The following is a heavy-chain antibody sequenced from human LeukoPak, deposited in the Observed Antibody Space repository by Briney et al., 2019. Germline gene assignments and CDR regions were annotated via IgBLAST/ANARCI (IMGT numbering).Heavy chain of an antibody. D-gene: IGHD3-22*01. J-gene: IGHJ4*02. CDR1: GYTFSSYA. CDR2: ISGSGGST. V-gene: IGHV3-23*01. Sequence: PGGSLRHSCAASGYTFSSYAMSWVRQAPGKGLEWVSGISGSGGSTYYADSVKGRFTISRDNSKNTLYLQMTSLRAEDTAVYYCAKDQVWIVVGSFDYWGQGTLVTVSS. CDR3: AKDQVWIVVGSFDY.